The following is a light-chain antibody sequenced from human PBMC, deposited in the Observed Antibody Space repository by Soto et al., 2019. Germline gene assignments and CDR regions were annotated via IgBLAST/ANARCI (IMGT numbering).Light chain of an antibody. CDR3: SSYAASNNLGV. V-gene: IGLV2-8*01. CDR2: EVS. Sequence: QSALTQPPSASGSPGQSVTISCIGTSSDVGGYNYVSWYQQHPGKAPKLMIYEVSKRSSGVPDRFSGSKSGNTASLTVSGLQAEDEADYYCSSYAASNNLGVFGGGTQLTVL. CDR1: SSDVGGYNY. J-gene: IGLJ2*01.